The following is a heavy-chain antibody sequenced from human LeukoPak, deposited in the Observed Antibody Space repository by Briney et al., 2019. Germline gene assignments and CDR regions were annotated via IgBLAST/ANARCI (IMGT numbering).Heavy chain of an antibody. V-gene: IGHV4-59*01. J-gene: IGHJ6*02. CDR1: GGSISSYY. CDR3: ARGQAAARLRSHYYYGMDV. Sequence: PSETLSLTCTVSGGSISSYYWSWIRQPPGKGLEWIGYIYYSGTTNYNPSLKSRVTISVDASKNQFSLKLSSVTAADTAVYYCARGQAAARLRSHYYYGMDVWGQGTTVTVSS. CDR2: IYYSGTT. D-gene: IGHD6-6*01.